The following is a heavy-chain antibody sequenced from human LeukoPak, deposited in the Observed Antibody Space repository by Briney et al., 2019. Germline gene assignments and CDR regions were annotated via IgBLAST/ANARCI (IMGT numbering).Heavy chain of an antibody. CDR3: ARATITMAVGVPADAFDI. D-gene: IGHD5-24*01. J-gene: IGHJ3*02. CDR1: GGSIRRGDYY. V-gene: IGHV4-30-4*08. Sequence: SETLSLTCTVSGGSIRRGDYYWSWIRQPPGKGLEWIGYIYYSGNTYYNPSLKSRVTISADTSKKQFSLEMSSVTAADAAVYYCARATITMAVGVPADAFDIWGQGTVVTVSS. CDR2: IYYSGNT.